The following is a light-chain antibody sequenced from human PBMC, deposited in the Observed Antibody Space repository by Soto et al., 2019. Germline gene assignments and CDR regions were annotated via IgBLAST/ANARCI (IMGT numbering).Light chain of an antibody. CDR2: GAS. V-gene: IGKV3-15*01. Sequence: EIVMTQSPATPSVSPGERATLSCRASQTVTTDLAWYQQKPGQAPRLLIYGASTRATGIPARFSGSGSGTAFTLTISSLQSEDFAVYYCQQYNNGPTFGQGTKVDIK. CDR3: QQYNNGPT. J-gene: IGKJ1*01. CDR1: QTVTTD.